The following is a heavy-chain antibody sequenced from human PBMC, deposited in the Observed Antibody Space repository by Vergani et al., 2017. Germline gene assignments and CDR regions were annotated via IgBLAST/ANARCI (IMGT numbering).Heavy chain of an antibody. J-gene: IGHJ4*02. CDR3: AKVPIAGRDY. Sequence: QVQLVESGGGVVQPGRSLRLSCAASGFTFSSYGMHWVRQAPGKGLEWVAVISYDGSNKYYADSVKGRFTISRDNSKNTLYLQMNSLRAEDTAVYYCAKVPIAGRDYWGQGTLVTVSS. D-gene: IGHD6-13*01. V-gene: IGHV3-30*18. CDR1: GFTFSSYG. CDR2: ISYDGSNK.